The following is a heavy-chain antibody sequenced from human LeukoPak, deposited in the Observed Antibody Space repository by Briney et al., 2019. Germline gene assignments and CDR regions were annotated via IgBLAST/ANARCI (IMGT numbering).Heavy chain of an antibody. D-gene: IGHD3-22*01. V-gene: IGHV3-23*01. CDR1: GFTFSSYA. CDR2: ISGSGGST. CDR3: AKIYYDSSGYDAFDI. Sequence: PGGSLRLSCAASGFTFSSYAMSWIRQAPGKGLEWVSAISGSGGSTYYADSVKGRFTISRDNSKNTLYLQMNSLRAEDTAVYYCAKIYYDSSGYDAFDIWGQGTMVTISS. J-gene: IGHJ3*02.